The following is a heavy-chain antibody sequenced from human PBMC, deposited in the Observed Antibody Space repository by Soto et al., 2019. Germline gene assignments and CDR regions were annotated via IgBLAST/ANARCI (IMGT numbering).Heavy chain of an antibody. V-gene: IGHV4-31*03. CDR2: IYYSGST. Sequence: SETLSLTCTVSGGSISSGGYYWSWIRQHPGKGLEWIGYIYYSGSTYYNPSLKSRVTISVDTSKNQFSLKLSSVTAADTAVYYCARDVLGYCSSTSCSNTAGMDVWRQGTTVTVSS. J-gene: IGHJ6*02. D-gene: IGHD2-2*01. CDR1: GGSISSGGYY. CDR3: ARDVLGYCSSTSCSNTAGMDV.